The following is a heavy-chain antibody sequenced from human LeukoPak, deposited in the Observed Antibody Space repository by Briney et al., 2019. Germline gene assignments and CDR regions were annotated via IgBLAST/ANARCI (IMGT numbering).Heavy chain of an antibody. Sequence: SQTLSLTCTVSGGSISSGGYYWSWIRQHPGKGLEWIGYIYYSGSTYYNPSLKSRVTISVDTSKNQFSLKLSSVTAADTAVYYCARSEYCSGGTCYRGLVDYWGQGTLVTVSS. CDR2: IYYSGST. V-gene: IGHV4-31*03. D-gene: IGHD2-15*01. J-gene: IGHJ4*02. CDR1: GGSISSGGYY. CDR3: ARSEYCSGGTCYRGLVDY.